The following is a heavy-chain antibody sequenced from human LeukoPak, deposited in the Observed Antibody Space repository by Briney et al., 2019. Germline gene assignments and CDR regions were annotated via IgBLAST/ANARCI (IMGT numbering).Heavy chain of an antibody. CDR2: INPNSGGT. V-gene: IGHV1-2*06. CDR1: GYTFTGYY. D-gene: IGHD6-6*01. J-gene: IGHJ6*02. CDR3: ATPASSIAARAEYGMDV. Sequence: SVKVSCKASGYTFTGYYMHWVRQAPGQGLEWMGRINPNSGGTNYAQKFQGRVTMTRDTSISTAYMELSRLRSDDTAVYYCATPASSIAARAEYGMDVWGQGTTVTVSS.